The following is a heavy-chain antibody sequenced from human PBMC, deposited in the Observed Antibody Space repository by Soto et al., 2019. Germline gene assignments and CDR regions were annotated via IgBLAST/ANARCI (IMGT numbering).Heavy chain of an antibody. CDR2: ISGSGGST. V-gene: IGHV3-23*01. J-gene: IGHJ4*02. Sequence: PGGSLRLSCAASGFAFSSYAMSWVRQAPGKGLEWVSAISGSGGSTYYADSVKGRFTISRDNSKNTLYLQMNSLRAEDTAVYYCAKDGTTPPILYSIPYWGQGTLVTVSS. CDR1: GFAFSSYA. CDR3: AKDGTTPPILYSIPY. D-gene: IGHD1-7*01.